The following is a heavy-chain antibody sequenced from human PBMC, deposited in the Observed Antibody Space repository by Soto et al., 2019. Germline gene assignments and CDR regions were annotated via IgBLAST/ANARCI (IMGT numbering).Heavy chain of an antibody. D-gene: IGHD2-15*01. V-gene: IGHV3-9*01. CDR3: ARVVVLAAKMDF. Sequence: EVQLVESGGGLVQPGRSLRLSCAASGFTIDDYAMHWVRQPPGKGLEWVSGISWDSDRIAYADSVKGRFTISRDNAKNSLYLQMNTLRADDTALYYCARVVVLAAKMDFWGQGTVVTVSS. J-gene: IGHJ4*02. CDR1: GFTIDDYA. CDR2: ISWDSDRI.